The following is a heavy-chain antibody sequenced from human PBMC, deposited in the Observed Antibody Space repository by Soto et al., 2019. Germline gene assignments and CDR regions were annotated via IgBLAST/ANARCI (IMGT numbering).Heavy chain of an antibody. V-gene: IGHV3-23*01. CDR1: GFTFISYA. J-gene: IGHJ4*02. Sequence: LSRSCAASGFTFISYAMSWVRQAPVSVLEWVSAISGSGGSTYYADSVKGRFTISRDNSKNTLYLKMNSLRAEDTAVYYCAKDRPFIVGATTGRWVPAVYWGQGTLVTVS. CDR3: AKDRPFIVGATTGRWVPAVY. D-gene: IGHD1-26*01. CDR2: ISGSGGST.